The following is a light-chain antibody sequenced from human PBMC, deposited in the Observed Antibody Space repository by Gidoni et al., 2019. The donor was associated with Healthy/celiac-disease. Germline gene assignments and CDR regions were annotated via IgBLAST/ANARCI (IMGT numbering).Light chain of an antibody. CDR3: QQYNNWPSLT. V-gene: IGKV3-15*01. CDR1: QSVSSN. CDR2: GAS. Sequence: EIVMTQSPATLSVSPGERATLSCRSSQSVSSNLAWYQHKPGQAPRLLIYGASTRATGIPARFSGSGSGTEFTLNISSLQSEDFAVYYCQQYNNWPSLTFGGXTKVEIK. J-gene: IGKJ4*01.